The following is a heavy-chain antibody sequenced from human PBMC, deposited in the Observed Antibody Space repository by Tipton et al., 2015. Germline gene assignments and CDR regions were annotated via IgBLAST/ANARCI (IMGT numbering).Heavy chain of an antibody. J-gene: IGHJ5*02. D-gene: IGHD4-23*01. CDR2: IHGDGTT. CDR1: GFTVSNNH. CDR3: AGFGGHSA. Sequence: SLRLSCAASGFTVSNNHMMWDRQAPGKGLECVSVIHGDGTTYYADSVKGRFTISTDSSKNTVDLQMNSLRVEDTAVYYCAGFGGHSAWGQGTLVTVSS. V-gene: IGHV3-53*01.